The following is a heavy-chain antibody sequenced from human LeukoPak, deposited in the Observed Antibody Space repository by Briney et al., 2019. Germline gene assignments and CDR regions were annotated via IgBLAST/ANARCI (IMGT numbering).Heavy chain of an antibody. CDR1: GGSFSGYY. V-gene: IGHV4-34*01. D-gene: IGHD2-2*01. CDR3: ARVRYCSTNRCYDREFDN. Sequence: TSETLSLTCAVYGGSFSGYYWSWIRQPPGKGLEWIGEINHSGSTNYNPSLKSRVTISVDTSKNQFSLKLNSVTAADTAVYYCARVRYCSTNRCYDREFDNWGQGTLVTVSS. J-gene: IGHJ4*02. CDR2: INHSGST.